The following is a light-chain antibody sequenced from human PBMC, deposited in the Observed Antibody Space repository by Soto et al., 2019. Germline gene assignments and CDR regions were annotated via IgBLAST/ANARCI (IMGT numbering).Light chain of an antibody. CDR3: QQSSHYPRT. CDR1: QGISTA. Sequence: AIQLTQSPSSLSASVGDRVTITCRASQGISTALAWYQQKPGQTPKLLLYDASSLEGGVPTRFSGRGSGTDFALSITNLQPEDFATYYCQQSSHYPRTFGQGTKV. CDR2: DAS. J-gene: IGKJ1*01. V-gene: IGKV1D-13*01.